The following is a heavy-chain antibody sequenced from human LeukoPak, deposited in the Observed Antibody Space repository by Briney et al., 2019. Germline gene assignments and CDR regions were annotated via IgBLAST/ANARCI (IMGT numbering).Heavy chain of an antibody. CDR2: ISSSSSYI. Sequence: GGSLRLSCAASGFTFSSYSMNWVRQAPGKGLEWVSSISSSSSYIYYADSVKGRFTISRDNAKNSLYLQMNSLRAEDTAVYYCARGGITIFGVVINPFDYWGQGTLVTLSS. CDR1: GFTFSSYS. V-gene: IGHV3-21*01. D-gene: IGHD3-3*01. CDR3: ARGGITIFGVVINPFDY. J-gene: IGHJ4*02.